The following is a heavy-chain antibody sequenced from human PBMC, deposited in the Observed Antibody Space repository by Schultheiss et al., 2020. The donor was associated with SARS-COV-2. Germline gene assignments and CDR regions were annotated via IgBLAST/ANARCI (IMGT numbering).Heavy chain of an antibody. CDR2: ISASGGAT. Sequence: GESLKISCAASGFTFSSYAMSWVRQAPGKGLEWVTSISASGGATYYADSVEGRFTISRDNSKNTVYLQMNSLRAEDTAVYYCAKMSSTMWYEGSWGQGTLVTVSS. CDR3: AKMSSTMWYEGS. D-gene: IGHD2-2*01. V-gene: IGHV3-23*01. CDR1: GFTFSSYA. J-gene: IGHJ5*02.